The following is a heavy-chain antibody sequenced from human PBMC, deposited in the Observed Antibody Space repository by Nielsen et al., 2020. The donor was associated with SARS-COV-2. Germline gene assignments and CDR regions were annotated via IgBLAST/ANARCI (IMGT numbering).Heavy chain of an antibody. D-gene: IGHD3-16*01. V-gene: IGHV3-30*03. CDR3: TGGVGRYYFDY. CDR1: GFTLSSYG. J-gene: IGHJ4*02. CDR2: ISYDGSNK. Sequence: GESLKISCAASGFTLSSYGMHWVRQAPGKGLEWVAVISYDGSNKYYADSVKGRFTISRDESKNTLYLQMNSLRAEDTAVYYCTGGVGRYYFDYWGQGTLVTVSS.